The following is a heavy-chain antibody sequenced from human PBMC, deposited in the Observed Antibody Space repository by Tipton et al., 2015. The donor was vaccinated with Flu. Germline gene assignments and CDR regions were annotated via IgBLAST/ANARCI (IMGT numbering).Heavy chain of an antibody. CDR3: ARDRFIAAAGTPYYYYGMDV. CDR1: GYTFTSYG. CDR2: ISAYNGNT. Sequence: QLVQSGAEVKKPGASVRVSCKASGYTFTSYGISWVRQAPGQGLEWMGWISAYNGNTNYAQKLQGRVTMTTDTSTSTAYMELSRLRSDDTAVYYCARDRFIAAAGTPYYYYGMDVWGQGTTVTVSS. V-gene: IGHV1-18*01. D-gene: IGHD6-13*01. J-gene: IGHJ6*02.